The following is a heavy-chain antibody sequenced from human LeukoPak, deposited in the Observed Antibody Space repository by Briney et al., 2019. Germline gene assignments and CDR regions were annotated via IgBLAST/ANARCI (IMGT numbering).Heavy chain of an antibody. Sequence: PSETLSLTCAVYGGSFSGYYWKWIRQPPVKGLEWIGEINDSGSTNYNPSLKSRVTISLDTSKNQFSLKVTSVTAADTAVYCCARRQTGSRYGMDVWGQGTTVTVSS. V-gene: IGHV4-34*01. D-gene: IGHD3-9*01. J-gene: IGHJ6*02. CDR2: INDSGST. CDR3: ARRQTGSRYGMDV. CDR1: GGSFSGYY.